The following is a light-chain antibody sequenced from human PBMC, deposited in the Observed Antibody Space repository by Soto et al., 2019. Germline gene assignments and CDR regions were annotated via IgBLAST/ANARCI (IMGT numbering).Light chain of an antibody. J-gene: IGLJ3*02. V-gene: IGLV1-44*01. CDR3: AAWDGSLSAWV. CDR1: SSNIGTNT. CDR2: SNN. Sequence: QSVLTQPPSASGTPGQRVTISCSGSSSNIGTNTVNWYQQVPGMAPKLLMFSNNKRPSGVPDRSSGSKSATSATLAISGLQPEDEADYFCAAWDGSLSAWVFGGGTQLTVL.